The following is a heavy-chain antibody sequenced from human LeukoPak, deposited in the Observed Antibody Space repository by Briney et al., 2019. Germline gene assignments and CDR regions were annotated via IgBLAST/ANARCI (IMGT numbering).Heavy chain of an antibody. J-gene: IGHJ4*02. CDR3: ARERGFSYFDY. Sequence: GGSLRLSCAASGFTFSSYAMHWVRQAPGKGLEWVAVISYDGSNKYYADSVKGRFTISRDNSKNTLYLQMNSLRAEDTAVYYCARERGFSYFDYWGQGTLVTVSS. CDR2: ISYDGSNK. CDR1: GFTFSSYA. D-gene: IGHD3-10*01. V-gene: IGHV3-30*01.